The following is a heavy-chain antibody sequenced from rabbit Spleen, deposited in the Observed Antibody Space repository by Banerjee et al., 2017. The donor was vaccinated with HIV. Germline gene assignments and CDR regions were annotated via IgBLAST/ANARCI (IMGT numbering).Heavy chain of an antibody. CDR2: IDPIFGVS. CDR1: GFDISKYG. D-gene: IGHD6-1*01. V-gene: IGHV1S47*01. CDR3: ARGPPYAGYAGYGYVYLNL. Sequence: QEQLVESGGGLVQPGGSLKLSCTVSGFDISKYGVTWVRQAPGKGLEWIGYIDPIFGVSYYATWVNGRFTISSHDAQNTLYLQLSSLTAADTATYFCARGPPYAGYAGYGYVYLNLWGQGTLVTVS. J-gene: IGHJ4*01.